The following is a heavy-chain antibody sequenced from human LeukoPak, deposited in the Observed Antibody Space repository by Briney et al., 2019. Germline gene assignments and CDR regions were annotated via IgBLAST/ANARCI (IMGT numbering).Heavy chain of an antibody. Sequence: HSGGSLRLSCAASGFTVSSNYMSWVRQAPGKGLEWVSVIYSGGSTYYADSVKGRFTISRDNSKNTLYLQMNSLRAEDTAVYYCARDQMATIIHWGQGTLVTVSS. CDR2: IYSGGST. V-gene: IGHV3-66*01. CDR1: GFTVSSNY. J-gene: IGHJ4*02. CDR3: ARDQMATIIH. D-gene: IGHD5-24*01.